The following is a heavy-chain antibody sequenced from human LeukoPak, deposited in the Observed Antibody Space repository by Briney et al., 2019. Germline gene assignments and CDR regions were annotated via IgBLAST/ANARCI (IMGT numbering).Heavy chain of an antibody. CDR1: GFTFDDYA. J-gene: IGHJ4*02. CDR3: AKDMRVLWDGYSPAGLDY. CDR2: ISWNSGSI. D-gene: IGHD5-24*01. V-gene: IGHV3-9*03. Sequence: QPGGSLRLSCAASGFTFDDYAMHWVRQAPGKGLEWVSGISWNSGSIGYADSVRGRFTISRDNAKNSLYLQMNSLRAEDMALYYCAKDMRVLWDGYSPAGLDYWGQGTLVTVSS.